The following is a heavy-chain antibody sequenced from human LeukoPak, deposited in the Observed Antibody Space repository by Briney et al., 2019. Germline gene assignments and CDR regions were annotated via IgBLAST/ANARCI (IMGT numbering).Heavy chain of an antibody. D-gene: IGHD6-13*01. CDR3: ARVAGTSGPFDY. V-gene: IGHV3-11*06. CDR2: ISSSGSLT. J-gene: IGHJ4*01. Sequence: PGGSLRLSCAASGFSFSDYYMTWVRQAPGRGLEWLSYISSSGSLTNHADSVKGRFTISRDNSKNTLYLQMNSLRVEDTAVYYCARVAGTSGPFDYWGHGTLVTVSS. CDR1: GFSFSDYY.